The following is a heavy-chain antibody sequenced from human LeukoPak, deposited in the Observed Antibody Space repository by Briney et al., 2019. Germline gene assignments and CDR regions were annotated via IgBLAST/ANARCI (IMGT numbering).Heavy chain of an antibody. CDR1: GFTFSSYA. CDR3: AGVQASSGYYYVDEQHY. CDR2: ISYDGSNK. Sequence: GRSLRLSCAASGFTFSSYAMHWVRQAPGKGLEWVAVISYDGSNKYYADSVKGRFTISRDNSKNTLYLQMNSLRAEDTAVYYCAGVQASSGYYYVDEQHYWGQGTLVTVSS. D-gene: IGHD3-22*01. J-gene: IGHJ4*02. V-gene: IGHV3-30-3*01.